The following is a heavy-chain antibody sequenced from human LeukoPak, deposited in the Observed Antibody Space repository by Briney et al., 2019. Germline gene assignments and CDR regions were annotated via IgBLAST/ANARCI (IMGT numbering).Heavy chain of an antibody. V-gene: IGHV3-33*01. J-gene: IGHJ5*02. CDR2: IWSDGSYK. CDR3: ARSISGTTNNWFDP. D-gene: IGHD1-20*01. Sequence: GRSLTLSCAASGFTFSTFGIHWVRQAPGKGLEWVAVIWSDGSYKYYADSVKGRFTISRDNSKNTLYLQMNSLRADDTAVYYCARSISGTTNNWFDPWGQGTLVTVSS. CDR1: GFTFSTFG.